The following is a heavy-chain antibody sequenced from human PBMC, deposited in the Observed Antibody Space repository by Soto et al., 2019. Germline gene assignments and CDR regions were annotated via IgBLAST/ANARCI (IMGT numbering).Heavy chain of an antibody. V-gene: IGHV3-23*01. J-gene: IGHJ3*02. CDR3: AKGLRAVATRGAFDI. CDR1: GFSFSTYG. D-gene: IGHD5-12*01. CDR2: ISASGSTT. Sequence: GGSLRLSCEASGFSFSTYGMNWVRQAPGKGLEWVAIISASGSTTSYAASVKGRFTISRDNSKNTLYLQMNSLRAEDTAIYYCAKGLRAVATRGAFDIWGQGTMVTVSS.